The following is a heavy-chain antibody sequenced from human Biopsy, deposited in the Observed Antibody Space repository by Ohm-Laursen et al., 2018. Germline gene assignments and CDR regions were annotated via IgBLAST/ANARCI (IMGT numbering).Heavy chain of an antibody. Sequence: GSLRLSCAASGFPVSDYHMSWIRQAPGRGLEWVSDINSSGSTKYHAESVKGRFTISRDNAMNSVYLQMNSLRGEDMAVYYCARAVGIAAAPIDYWGQGTLVTVSS. CDR1: GFPVSDYH. J-gene: IGHJ4*02. V-gene: IGHV3-11*01. D-gene: IGHD2-15*01. CDR2: INSSGSTK. CDR3: ARAVGIAAAPIDY.